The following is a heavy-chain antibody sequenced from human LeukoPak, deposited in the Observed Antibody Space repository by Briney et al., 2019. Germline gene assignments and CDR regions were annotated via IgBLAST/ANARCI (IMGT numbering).Heavy chain of an antibody. D-gene: IGHD5-12*01. CDR1: GYTFTSYD. J-gene: IGHJ3*02. CDR2: MNPNSGNT. CDR3: ATRGNVDIVATINAFDI. Sequence: GASVKVSCKASGYTFTSYDINWVRQATGQGLEWMGWMNPNSGNTGYAQKFQGRVTMTRNTSISTAYMELSSLRSEDTAVYYCATRGNVDIVATINAFDIWGQGTMVTVSS. V-gene: IGHV1-8*01.